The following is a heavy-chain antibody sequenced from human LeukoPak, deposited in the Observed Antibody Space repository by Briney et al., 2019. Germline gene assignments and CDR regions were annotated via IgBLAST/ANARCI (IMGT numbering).Heavy chain of an antibody. D-gene: IGHD6-13*01. Sequence: SQTLSLTCTVSGGSISSGGYYWSWIRQPPGKGLEWIGYIYHSGSTYYNPSLKSRVTISVDRSKNQFSLKLSSVTAADTAVYYCARGGDSSTGKLDPRGQGTLVTVSS. J-gene: IGHJ5*02. CDR3: ARGGDSSTGKLDP. V-gene: IGHV4-30-2*01. CDR1: GGSISSGGYY. CDR2: IYHSGST.